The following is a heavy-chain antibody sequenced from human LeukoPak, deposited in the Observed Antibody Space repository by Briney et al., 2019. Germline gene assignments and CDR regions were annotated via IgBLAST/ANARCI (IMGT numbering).Heavy chain of an antibody. D-gene: IGHD2-15*01. J-gene: IGHJ4*02. V-gene: IGHV3-49*04. CDR2: IRSKAYGGTT. Sequence: GGSLRLSCTASGFTFGDYAMSWVRQAPGKGLGWVGFIRSKAYGGTTEYAASVKGRFTISRDDSKSIAYLQMNSLKTEDTAVYYCTGGYCSGGSCYSATLDYWGQGTLVTVSS. CDR1: GFTFGDYA. CDR3: TGGYCSGGSCYSATLDY.